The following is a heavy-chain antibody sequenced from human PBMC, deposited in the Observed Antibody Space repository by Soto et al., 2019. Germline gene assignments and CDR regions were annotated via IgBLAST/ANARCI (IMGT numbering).Heavy chain of an antibody. CDR3: ATHPYSSGWYC. CDR2: ISYDGSNK. CDR1: GFTFSSYA. V-gene: IGHV3-30-3*01. D-gene: IGHD6-13*01. Sequence: GGSLRLSCAASGFTFSSYAMHWVRQAPGKGLEWVAVISYDGSNKYYADSVKGRFTISRDNSKNTLYLQMNSLRAEDTAVYYCATHPYSSGWYCWGQGTLVTVSS. J-gene: IGHJ4*02.